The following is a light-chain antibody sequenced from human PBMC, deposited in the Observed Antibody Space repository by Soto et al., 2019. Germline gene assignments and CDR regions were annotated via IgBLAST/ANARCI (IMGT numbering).Light chain of an antibody. CDR3: CSYSGSYTFWV. CDR1: SIDVGGYNY. Sequence: QSVLTQPRSVSGSPGQAVTISCTGTSIDVGGYNYVSWYQQHPGKAPKLMIYDVSKRPSGGPDRLSGSKSGNTASLTISGLQAEDASDYYFCSYSGSYTFWVFGGGTKLTV. CDR2: DVS. J-gene: IGLJ3*02. V-gene: IGLV2-11*01.